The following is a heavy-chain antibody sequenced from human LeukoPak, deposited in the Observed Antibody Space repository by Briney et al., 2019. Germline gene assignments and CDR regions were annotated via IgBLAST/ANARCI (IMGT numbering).Heavy chain of an antibody. J-gene: IGHJ4*02. Sequence: SETLSLTCTVSGDSISSSRYYWGWIRQPPGKGLEWIGTFYYSGSTYYNPSLKSRVTISVDTSKNQFSLRLTSVTATDTAVYYCGSLYRSAWSVGYWGQGTLVTVSS. V-gene: IGHV4-39*01. CDR2: FYYSGST. D-gene: IGHD6-19*01. CDR3: GSLYRSAWSVGY. CDR1: GDSISSSRYY.